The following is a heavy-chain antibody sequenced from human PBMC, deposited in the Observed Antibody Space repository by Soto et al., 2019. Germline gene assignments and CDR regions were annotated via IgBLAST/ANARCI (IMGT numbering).Heavy chain of an antibody. CDR1: GDSISSSDYY. D-gene: IGHD5-12*01. V-gene: IGHV4-39*01. CDR2: VHHGGDT. J-gene: IGHJ3*01. CDR3: ARQRPRGDHSFNV. Sequence: QVQLQESGPGLVKPSETLSLTCTVSGDSISSSDYYWGWIRRPPGKPLEWIGNVHHGGDTYYNPPLQSRVTISLDKAENPFSLQLNTVTAADTAVYYCARQRPRGDHSFNVWGQGTLVTVSS.